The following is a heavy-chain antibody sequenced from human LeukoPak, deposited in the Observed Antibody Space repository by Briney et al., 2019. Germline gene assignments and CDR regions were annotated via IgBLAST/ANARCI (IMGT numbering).Heavy chain of an antibody. V-gene: IGHV4-59*01. D-gene: IGHD3-16*01. CDR3: TRGAGWLIDY. Sequence: KPSETLSLTCTVSGGSISSYYWSWIRQPPGKGLEWIGYIYYSGSTNYNPSLKGRVTISVDTSKNQFSLKLNSLTTADTAVYYCTRGAGWLIDYWGQGILVTVSS. CDR1: GGSISSYY. CDR2: IYYSGST. J-gene: IGHJ4*02.